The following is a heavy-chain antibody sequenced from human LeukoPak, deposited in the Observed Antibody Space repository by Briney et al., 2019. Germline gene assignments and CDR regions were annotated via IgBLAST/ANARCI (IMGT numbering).Heavy chain of an antibody. D-gene: IGHD4-17*01. J-gene: IGHJ5*02. V-gene: IGHV4-4*07. CDR3: ARGLPKIDSGDYGGTWFDP. CDR1: GGSISSYY. Sequence: SETLSPTCTVSGGSISSYYWSWIRQPAGKGLEWIGRIYTSGSTNYNPSLKSRVTMSLDTSNNQFSLKLSSVTAADTAVYYCARGLPKIDSGDYGGTWFDPWGQGTLVTVSS. CDR2: IYTSGST.